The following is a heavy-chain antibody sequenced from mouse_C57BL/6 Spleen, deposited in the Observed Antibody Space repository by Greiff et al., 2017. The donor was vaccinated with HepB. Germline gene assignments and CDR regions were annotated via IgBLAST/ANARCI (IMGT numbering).Heavy chain of an antibody. Sequence: VQLQQSGPELVKPGASVKISCKASGYTFTDYYMNWVKQSHGKSLEWIGDINPNNGGTSYNQKFKGKATLTVDKSSSTAYMELRSLTSEDSAVYYCARYLITTVVYFDYWGQGTTLTVSS. CDR1: GYTFTDYY. CDR3: ARYLITTVVYFDY. J-gene: IGHJ2*01. CDR2: INPNNGGT. V-gene: IGHV1-26*01. D-gene: IGHD1-1*01.